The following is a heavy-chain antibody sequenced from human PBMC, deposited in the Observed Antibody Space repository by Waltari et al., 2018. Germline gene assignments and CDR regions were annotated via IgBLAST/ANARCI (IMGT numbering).Heavy chain of an antibody. CDR1: GFTFSSYW. CDR2: IKQDGSEK. Sequence: EVQLVESGGGLVQPGGSLSLSCAASGFTFSSYWIGWVRQAPGKGLEWVANIKQDGSEKYYVDSVKGRFTISRDNAKNSLYLQMNSLRAEDTAVYYCARDRSGWSYFDYWGQGTLVTVSS. CDR3: ARDRSGWSYFDY. D-gene: IGHD6-19*01. V-gene: IGHV3-7*01. J-gene: IGHJ4*02.